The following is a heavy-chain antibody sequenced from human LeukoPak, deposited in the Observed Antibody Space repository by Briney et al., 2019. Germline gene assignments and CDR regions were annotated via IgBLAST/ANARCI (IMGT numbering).Heavy chain of an antibody. Sequence: ASVKVSCKVSGYTLTELSVHWVRQAPGQGLEWLGGFDLEDGETSYAPKLQGRVTMTEDRSRDTAYMEWTSLTEEDTAVYYCATGGRWELLIGFEYWGQGTLVTVSS. CDR2: FDLEDGET. J-gene: IGHJ4*02. D-gene: IGHD4-23*01. CDR3: ATGGRWELLIGFEY. V-gene: IGHV1-24*01. CDR1: GYTLTELS.